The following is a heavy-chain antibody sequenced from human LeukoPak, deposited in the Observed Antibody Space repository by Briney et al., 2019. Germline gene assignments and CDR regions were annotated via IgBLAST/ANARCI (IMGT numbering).Heavy chain of an antibody. CDR1: GYTLTELS. CDR3: ATEPIEIQLWRQYYFDY. Sequence: ASVKVSCKVSGYTLTELSMHWVRQAPGKGLEWMGGFGPEDGETIYAQKFQGRVTMTEDTSTDTAYMELSSLRSEDTAVYYCATEPIEIQLWRQYYFDYWGQGTLVTVSS. CDR2: FGPEDGET. D-gene: IGHD5-18*01. J-gene: IGHJ4*02. V-gene: IGHV1-24*01.